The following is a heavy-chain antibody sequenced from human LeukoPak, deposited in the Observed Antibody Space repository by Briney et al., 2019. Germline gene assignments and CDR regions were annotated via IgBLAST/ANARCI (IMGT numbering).Heavy chain of an antibody. CDR2: IKEDGSEK. CDR1: GFTFSRYW. Sequence: GGSLRLSCAASGFTFSRYWMSWVRQAPGKGLEWVANIKEDGSEKYYVDSVKGRFTISRDKAKKSLYLQMNSLRVEDTAVYCCAKLGDLFEFCGQGTLVTVSS. CDR3: AKLGDLFEF. V-gene: IGHV3-7*01. D-gene: IGHD3-10*01. J-gene: IGHJ4*02.